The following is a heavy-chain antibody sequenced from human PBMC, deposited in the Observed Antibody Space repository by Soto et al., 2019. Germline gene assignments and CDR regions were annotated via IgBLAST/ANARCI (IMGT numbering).Heavy chain of an antibody. D-gene: IGHD6-13*01. CDR2: INHSGST. J-gene: IGHJ5*02. CDR1: GGSFSGYY. CDR3: ARGKRIAAASFDP. V-gene: IGHV4-34*01. Sequence: SETLSLTCAVYGGSFSGYYWSWIRQPPGKGLEWIGEINHSGSTNYNPSLKSRVTISVDTSKNQFSLKLSSVTAADTAVYYCARGKRIAAASFDPWGQGTLVTVS.